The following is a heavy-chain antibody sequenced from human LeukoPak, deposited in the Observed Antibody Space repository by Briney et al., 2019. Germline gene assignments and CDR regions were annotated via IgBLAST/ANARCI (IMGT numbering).Heavy chain of an antibody. Sequence: NTSETLSLTCGVYGGSFSGYHWSWIRQPPGKGLEWIGEINHSGSTNYNPSLKSRVTISVDTSKNQFSLKLSSVTAADTAVYYCASANSGSYWGFSYWGQGTLVTVSS. CDR3: ASANSGSYWGFSY. CDR2: INHSGST. V-gene: IGHV4-34*01. J-gene: IGHJ4*02. D-gene: IGHD1-26*01. CDR1: GGSFSGYH.